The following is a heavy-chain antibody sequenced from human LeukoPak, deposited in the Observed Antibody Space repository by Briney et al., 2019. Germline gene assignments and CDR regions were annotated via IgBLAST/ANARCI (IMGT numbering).Heavy chain of an antibody. Sequence: GGSLRLSCAASGFTFSSYAMSWVRQAPGKGLEWASAISGSGGSTYYADSVKGRFTISRDNSKDTLYLQMNSLRAEDTAVYYCAKDLSGPRGYYYYGMDVWGQGTTVTVSS. CDR2: ISGSGGST. D-gene: IGHD3-10*01. J-gene: IGHJ6*02. V-gene: IGHV3-23*01. CDR3: AKDLSGPRGYYYYGMDV. CDR1: GFTFSSYA.